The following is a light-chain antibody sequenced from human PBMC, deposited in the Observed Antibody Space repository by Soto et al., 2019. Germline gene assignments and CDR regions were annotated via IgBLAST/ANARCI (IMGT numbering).Light chain of an antibody. V-gene: IGLV2-14*01. CDR2: KVN. CDR3: SSYTSSTTDV. Sequence: QSVLTQPASVSGSPGQSITISCTGTSSDVGGYNYVSWYQQHPGKAPKLMIYKVNNRPSGVSNRFSGSKSGNTASLTISGLQAEDEADYYCSSYTSSTTDVFGTGTKVTVL. CDR1: SSDVGGYNY. J-gene: IGLJ1*01.